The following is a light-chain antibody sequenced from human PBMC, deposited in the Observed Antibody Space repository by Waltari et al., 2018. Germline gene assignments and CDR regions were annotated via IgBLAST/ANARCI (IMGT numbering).Light chain of an antibody. V-gene: IGKV3-15*01. J-gene: IGKJ4*01. CDR1: QSVSSY. Sequence: ETVTTQSPATLSVSPGERDTLSCRASQSVSSYLAWYQQKPGQAPRLLLYGASTRATGVPARFSGSGSGTEFTLTISSLQSEDFAVYYCQQYNNWPLTFGGGTKVEIK. CDR2: GAS. CDR3: QQYNNWPLT.